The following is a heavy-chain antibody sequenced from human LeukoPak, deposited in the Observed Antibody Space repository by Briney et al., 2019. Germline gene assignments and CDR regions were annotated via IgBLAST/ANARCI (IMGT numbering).Heavy chain of an antibody. D-gene: IGHD3-3*01. CDR3: ARYGYYAYDY. CDR2: VFYTGRT. J-gene: IGHJ4*02. CDR1: GGSIRSY. V-gene: IGHV4-59*01. Sequence: PSETLSLTCTVSGGSIRSYWSWVRQPPGKGLELIGYVFYTGRTNYRPSLKNRVTISLGTSKNQFSLRLSSVTAADTAVYYCARYGYYAYDYWGQGNLVTVSS.